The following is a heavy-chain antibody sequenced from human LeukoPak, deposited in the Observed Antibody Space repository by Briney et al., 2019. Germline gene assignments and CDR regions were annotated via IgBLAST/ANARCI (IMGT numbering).Heavy chain of an antibody. J-gene: IGHJ6*04. V-gene: IGHV1-69*13. CDR2: IITIFGTA. Sequence: SVKVSCKASGGTFSSYAIRWVRPAPGQGLEWMGGIITIFGTANYAQKFQGRVTITADESTSTAYMELSSLRSEDTAVYYCARDSTTMVRGINYYYGMDVWGKGTTVTVSS. D-gene: IGHD3-10*01. CDR3: ARDSTTMVRGINYYYGMDV. CDR1: GGTFSSYA.